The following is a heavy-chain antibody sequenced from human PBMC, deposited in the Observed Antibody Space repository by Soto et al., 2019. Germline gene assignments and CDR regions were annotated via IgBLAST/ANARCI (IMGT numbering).Heavy chain of an antibody. CDR1: GGSISSSRYY. CDR2: LYYSGST. Sequence: QLQLQESGPGLVKPSETLSLTCTVSGGSISSSRYYWGWIRQPPGKGLEWIGSLYYSGSTYYNPSLKSRVSRSVDTSKNQFSRKRSSVTAADTAVYYCARNDDFWSCYYTIGGGWNWFDPWGQGTLVTVSS. V-gene: IGHV4-39*01. J-gene: IGHJ5*02. CDR3: ARNDDFWSCYYTIGGGWNWFDP. D-gene: IGHD3-3*01.